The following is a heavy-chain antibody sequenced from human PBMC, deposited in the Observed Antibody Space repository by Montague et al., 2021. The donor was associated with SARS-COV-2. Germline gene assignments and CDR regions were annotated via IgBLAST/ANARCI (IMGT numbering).Heavy chain of an antibody. CDR1: GGTVSSSSYY. V-gene: IGHV4-39*01. J-gene: IGHJ3*02. CDR3: ARHIMGSGNAFDI. D-gene: IGHD3-10*01. Sequence: SETLSLTCTVSGGTVSSSSYYWGWIRQPPGKGLEWIGSIYYTGSTYYNPSLKSRVTISVDTSKNQFSLKLSSVTAADTAVYYCARHIMGSGNAFDIRGQGTMVTVSS. CDR2: IYYTGST.